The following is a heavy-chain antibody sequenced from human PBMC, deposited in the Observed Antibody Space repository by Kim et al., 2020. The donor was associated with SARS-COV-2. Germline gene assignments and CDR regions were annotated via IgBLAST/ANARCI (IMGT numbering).Heavy chain of an antibody. CDR3: ASTYCSSTSCYYYYYGMDV. J-gene: IGHJ6*04. Sequence: SETLSLTCAVSGGSISSSNWWSWVRQPPGKGLEWIGEIYHSGSTNYNPSLKSRVTISVDKSKNQFALKLSSVTAADTAVYYCASTYCSSTSCYYYYYGMDVWGKGTTVTVSS. V-gene: IGHV4-4*02. CDR1: GGSISSSNW. D-gene: IGHD2-2*01. CDR2: IYHSGST.